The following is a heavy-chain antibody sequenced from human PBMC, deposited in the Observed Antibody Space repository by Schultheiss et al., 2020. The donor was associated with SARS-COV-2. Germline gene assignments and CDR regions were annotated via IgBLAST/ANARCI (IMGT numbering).Heavy chain of an antibody. CDR2: IGHDGSNK. Sequence: GGSLRLSCAASGFTFSSYAMSWVRQAPGKGLEWVTFIGHDGSNKNYADSVKGRFTISRDNSKNTLYLQMNSLRAEDTAVYYCAKGVATFLDYWGQGTLVTVSS. CDR3: AKGVATFLDY. CDR1: GFTFSSYA. J-gene: IGHJ4*02. V-gene: IGHV3-30*02. D-gene: IGHD2-15*01.